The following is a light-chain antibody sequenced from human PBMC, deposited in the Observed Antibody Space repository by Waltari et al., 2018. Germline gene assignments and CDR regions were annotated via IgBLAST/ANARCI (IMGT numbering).Light chain of an antibody. Sequence: SYVLTQPPSVSVAPGKTARITCGGNNIGSKSGHWYQQKPGQAPVLVISDDTDRPSGIPERFAGSNAGNTATLTISRVEAGDEADYYCQVWDSLVIFGGGTKLTVL. CDR3: QVWDSLVI. J-gene: IGLJ2*01. CDR1: NIGSKS. CDR2: DDT. V-gene: IGLV3-21*04.